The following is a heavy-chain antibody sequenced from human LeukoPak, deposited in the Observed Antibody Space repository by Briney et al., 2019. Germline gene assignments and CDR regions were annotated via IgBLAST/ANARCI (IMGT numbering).Heavy chain of an antibody. Sequence: ASVKVSCKASGYTFTGYYIHWVRQAPGQGLEWMGWINPNSGGTNYAQNFQGRVTMTRDTSISTAYMELSRLRSDDTAVYYCARDPVGYYDSSGPSEYFQHWGQGTLVTVSS. V-gene: IGHV1-2*02. D-gene: IGHD3-22*01. CDR2: INPNSGGT. CDR1: GYTFTGYY. J-gene: IGHJ1*01. CDR3: ARDPVGYYDSSGPSEYFQH.